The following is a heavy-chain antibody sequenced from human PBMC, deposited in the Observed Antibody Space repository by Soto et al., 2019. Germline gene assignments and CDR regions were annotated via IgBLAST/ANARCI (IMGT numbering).Heavy chain of an antibody. CDR3: AKDGGGGGANWFDP. Sequence: EVQLLESGGGLVQPGGSLRLSCAASGFTFSNYAMKWVRQAPGKGLEWVSSISGSGGNTYYAESVKGRFTISRDNSKNTLYRQMNTLGAEDTAVYYCAKDGGGGGANWFDPWGQGTLVTVSS. V-gene: IGHV3-23*01. CDR1: GFTFSNYA. J-gene: IGHJ5*02. D-gene: IGHD3-16*01. CDR2: ISGSGGNT.